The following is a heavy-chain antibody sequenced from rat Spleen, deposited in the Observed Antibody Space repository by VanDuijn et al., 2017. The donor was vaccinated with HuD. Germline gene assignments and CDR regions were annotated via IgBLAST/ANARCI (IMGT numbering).Heavy chain of an antibody. CDR3: ARDGGDY. V-gene: IGHV2-13*01. Sequence: QVHLKESGPGLVQPSQTLSPTCTVSGFSLSTYAVIWVRQPPGKGLVWMGEIWGKGNTNYNSALESRLSISRDTSKNQVFLKMNSLQTEDTATYYCARDGGDYWGQGVMVTVSS. D-gene: IGHD1-12*02. CDR1: GFSLSTYA. J-gene: IGHJ2*01. CDR2: IWGKGNT.